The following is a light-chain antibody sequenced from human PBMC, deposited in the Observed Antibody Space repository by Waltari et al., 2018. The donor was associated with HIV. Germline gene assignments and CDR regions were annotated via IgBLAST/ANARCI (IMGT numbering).Light chain of an antibody. J-gene: IGKJ2*01. Sequence: IVLTLSPLTLSVSPGERAILSCRASQTIDTNLAWYQQKPGQAPRLLIYGASTRAPGIPPKFSGSGSGTRFALTISSLQSEDFAVYYCQQYNGWPPNTFGQGTKVEIK. CDR3: QQYNGWPPNT. CDR1: QTIDTN. V-gene: IGKV3-15*01. CDR2: GAS.